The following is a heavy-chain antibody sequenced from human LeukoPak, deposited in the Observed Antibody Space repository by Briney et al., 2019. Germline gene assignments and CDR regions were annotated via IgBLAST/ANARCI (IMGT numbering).Heavy chain of an antibody. V-gene: IGHV4-30-2*01. CDR3: ARIYCSGGSCYSYFDY. CDR2: IYHSGST. D-gene: IGHD2-15*01. J-gene: IGHJ4*02. CDR1: GGSISSGGYS. Sequence: SQTLSLTCAVSGGSISSGGYSWSWIRQPPGKGLEWIGYIYHSGSTNYNPSLKSRVTISVDTSKNQFSLKLSSVTAADTAVYYCARIYCSGGSCYSYFDYWGQGTLVTVSS.